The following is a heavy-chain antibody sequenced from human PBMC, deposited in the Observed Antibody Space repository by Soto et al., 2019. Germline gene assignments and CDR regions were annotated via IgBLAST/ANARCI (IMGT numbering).Heavy chain of an antibody. D-gene: IGHD3-3*01. CDR3: TTANYDFWSGYNY. CDR1: GFTFSNAW. CDR2: IKSKTDGGTT. Sequence: GVSLRLSCAASGFTFSNAWMSWVRQAPGKGLEWVDRIKSKTDGGTTDYAAPVKGRFTISRDDSKNTLYLQMNSLKTEDTAVYYCTTANYDFWSGYNYWGQGTLVTVSS. J-gene: IGHJ4*02. V-gene: IGHV3-15*01.